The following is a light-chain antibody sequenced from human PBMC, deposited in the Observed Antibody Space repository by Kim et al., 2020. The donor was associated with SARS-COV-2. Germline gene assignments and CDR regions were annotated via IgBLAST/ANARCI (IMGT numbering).Light chain of an antibody. CDR3: QQYYSIPWM. V-gene: IGKV4-1*01. CDR1: RRVVLDSNKNV. J-gene: IGKJ1*01. CDR2: WAS. Sequence: EKATNNDKSSRRVVLDSNKNVAWYQQKPGQPPKLLIYWASTRESGVPDRFSGSGSGTDFNLTISSLQAEDVAVYYFQQYYSIPWMCGQVTKVDIK.